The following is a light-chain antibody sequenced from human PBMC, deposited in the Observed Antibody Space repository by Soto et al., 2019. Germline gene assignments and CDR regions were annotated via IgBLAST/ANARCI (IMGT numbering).Light chain of an antibody. CDR1: QSVSSSY. CDR3: QQYGSSPVT. Sequence: EIVLTQSPGTLPLSPGERATLSCRASQSVSSSYLAWYQQKPGQAPRLLIYGASSRATGIPDRFSGSGSGTDFTLTISRLEPEDFAVYYCQQYGSSPVTFGQGTKLEIK. CDR2: GAS. V-gene: IGKV3-20*01. J-gene: IGKJ2*01.